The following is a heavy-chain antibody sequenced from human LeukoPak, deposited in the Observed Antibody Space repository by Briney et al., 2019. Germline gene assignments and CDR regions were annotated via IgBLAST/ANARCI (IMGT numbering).Heavy chain of an antibody. CDR1: GITFSASG. CDR2: IWHDGSNK. J-gene: IGHJ4*02. V-gene: IGHV3-30*02. D-gene: IGHD4-23*01. CDR3: ARDKGKNYFDY. Sequence: GGSLRLSCTMSGITFSASGMHWVRQAPGKGLEGVTFIWHDGSNKYYAESVKGRFTVSRDNSRNTVYLQMNNLRPEDTAVYYCARDKGKNYFDYWGQGTLVTVSS.